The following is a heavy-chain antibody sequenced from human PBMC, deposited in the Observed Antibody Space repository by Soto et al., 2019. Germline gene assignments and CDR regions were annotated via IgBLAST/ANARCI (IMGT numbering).Heavy chain of an antibody. CDR2: ISSSSSTI. Sequence: PGGSLRLSCAASGFTFSSYSMNWVRQAPGKGLEWVSYISSSSSTIYYADSVRGRFTISRDNAKNSLYLQMNSLRAEDTAVYYCARHPERIAEIGWFDPWGQGT. D-gene: IGHD6-13*01. CDR1: GFTFSSYS. CDR3: ARHPERIAEIGWFDP. J-gene: IGHJ5*02. V-gene: IGHV3-48*01.